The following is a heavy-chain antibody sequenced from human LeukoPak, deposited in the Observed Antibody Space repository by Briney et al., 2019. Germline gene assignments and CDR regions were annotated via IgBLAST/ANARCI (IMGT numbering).Heavy chain of an antibody. CDR1: GGSFSGYY. Sequence: SETLSLTCAVYGGSFSGYYWSWIRQPPGKGLEWIGEINHSGSTNYNPSLKSRVTMSVDTSKNQFFLKLSSVTAADTAVYYCARDLALGYCSSTSCPNYYYYYMDVWGKGTTVTVSS. D-gene: IGHD2-2*01. V-gene: IGHV4-34*01. CDR2: INHSGST. J-gene: IGHJ6*03. CDR3: ARDLALGYCSSTSCPNYYYYYMDV.